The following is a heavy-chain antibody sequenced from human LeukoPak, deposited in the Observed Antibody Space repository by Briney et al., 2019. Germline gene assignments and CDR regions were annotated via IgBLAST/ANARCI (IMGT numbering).Heavy chain of an antibody. CDR3: VRDPAAYYYDSTFDY. CDR2: TSSNGGTT. Sequence: GGSLRLSCSASGFTFSNHAMHWVRQAPGKGLEFVAATSSNGGTTYHADSVEGRFAISRDNFKNTLFLQMTFLRIEDTAVYYCVRDPAAYYYDSTFDYWGQGTLVTVSA. D-gene: IGHD3-22*01. J-gene: IGHJ4*02. CDR1: GFTFSNHA. V-gene: IGHV3-64D*09.